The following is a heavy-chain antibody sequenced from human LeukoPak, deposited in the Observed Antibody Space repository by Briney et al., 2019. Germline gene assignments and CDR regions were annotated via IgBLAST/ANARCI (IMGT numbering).Heavy chain of an antibody. J-gene: IGHJ4*02. D-gene: IGHD5-18*01. V-gene: IGHV1-69*13. Sequence: GASVKVSCKASGGTFSSYAISWVRQAPGQGLEWMGGIIPIFGTANYAQKFQGRATITADESTSTAYMELSSLRSEDTAVYYCARSTGRGYSYGLDYWGQGTLVTVSS. CDR3: ARSTGRGYSYGLDY. CDR1: GGTFSSYA. CDR2: IIPIFGTA.